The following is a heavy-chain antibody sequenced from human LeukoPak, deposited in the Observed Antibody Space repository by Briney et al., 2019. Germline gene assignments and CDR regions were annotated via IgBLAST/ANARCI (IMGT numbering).Heavy chain of an antibody. D-gene: IGHD3-10*01. Sequence: PSETLSLTCTVSGGSISSYYWSWIRQPPGKGLEWIGYIYYSGSTNYNPSLKSRDTISVDTSKNQFSLKLSSVTAADTAMYYCARRITMVRGVYVFDYWGQGTLVTVSS. CDR3: ARRITMVRGVYVFDY. J-gene: IGHJ4*02. CDR2: IYYSGST. CDR1: GGSISSYY. V-gene: IGHV4-59*08.